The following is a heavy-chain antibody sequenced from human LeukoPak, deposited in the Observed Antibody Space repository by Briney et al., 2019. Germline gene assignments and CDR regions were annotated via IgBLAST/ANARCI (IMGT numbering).Heavy chain of an antibody. CDR3: AKDHYDSSGYYYCSFDY. J-gene: IGHJ4*02. D-gene: IGHD3-22*01. V-gene: IGHV3-23*01. CDR2: ISGSGGST. Sequence: GGSLRLSCAASGFTFSSYAMSWVRQAPGKGLEWVSAISGSGGSTYYADSVKGRFTISRDNSKNTLYLQMNSLRAEDTAVYYCAKDHYDSSGYYYCSFDYWGQGTLVTVSS. CDR1: GFTFSSYA.